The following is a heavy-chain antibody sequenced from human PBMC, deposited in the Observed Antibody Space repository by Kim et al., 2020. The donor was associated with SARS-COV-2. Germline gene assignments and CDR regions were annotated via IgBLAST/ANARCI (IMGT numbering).Heavy chain of an antibody. D-gene: IGHD4-17*01. J-gene: IGHJ4*02. Sequence: SETLSLTCAVSGGSISSGGYSWSWIRQPPGKGLEWIGYIYHSGSTYYNPSLKSRVTISVDRSKNQFSLKLSSVTAADTAVYYCARGTLTVTTSWFDYWGQGTLVTVSS. CDR1: GGSISSGGYS. CDR2: IYHSGST. CDR3: ARGTLTVTTSWFDY. V-gene: IGHV4-30-2*01.